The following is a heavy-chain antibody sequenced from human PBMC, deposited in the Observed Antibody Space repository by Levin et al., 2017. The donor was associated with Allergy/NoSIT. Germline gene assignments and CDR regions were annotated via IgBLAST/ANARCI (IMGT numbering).Heavy chain of an antibody. CDR1: GGSVSSSSYY. V-gene: IGHV4-39*01. CDR2: IYYSGST. Sequence: PSETLSLTCTVSGGSVSSSSYYWGWIRQPPGKGLEWIGSIYYSGSTYYNPSLKSRVTISVDTSKNQFSLKLSSVTAADTAVYYCARPNSSGYRFDYWGQGTLVTVSS. J-gene: IGHJ4*02. CDR3: ARPNSSGYRFDY. D-gene: IGHD3-22*01.